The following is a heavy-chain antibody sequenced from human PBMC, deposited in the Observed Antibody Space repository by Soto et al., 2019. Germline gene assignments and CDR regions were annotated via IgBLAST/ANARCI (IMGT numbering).Heavy chain of an antibody. J-gene: IGHJ6*02. Sequence: GASVKVSCTASGYIFTNYYSHWVRQAPGQGLEWMGWISAYNGNTNYAQKLQGRVTMTTDTSTSTAYMELRSLRSDDTAVYYCARDEGIQLWFVPADYYGMDVWGQGTTVTVSS. D-gene: IGHD5-18*01. CDR3: ARDEGIQLWFVPADYYGMDV. V-gene: IGHV1-18*04. CDR2: ISAYNGNT. CDR1: GYIFTNYY.